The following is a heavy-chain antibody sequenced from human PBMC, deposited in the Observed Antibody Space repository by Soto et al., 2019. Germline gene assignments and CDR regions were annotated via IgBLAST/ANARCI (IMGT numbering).Heavy chain of an antibody. V-gene: IGHV1-69*13. CDR2: IIPIFGTA. CDR3: ARDFGMIVVANWFDP. CDR1: GGTFSSYA. D-gene: IGHD3-22*01. Sequence: GASVKVSCKASGGTFSSYAISWVRQAPGQGLEWMGGIIPIFGTANYAQKFQGRVTITADESTSTAYMELSSLRSEDTAVYYCARDFGMIVVANWFDPWGQGTLVTSPQ. J-gene: IGHJ5*02.